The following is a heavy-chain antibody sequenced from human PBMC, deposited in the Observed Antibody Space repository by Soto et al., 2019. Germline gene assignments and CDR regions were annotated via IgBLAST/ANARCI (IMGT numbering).Heavy chain of an antibody. Sequence: LRLSCAASGFTFSNAWMSWVRQAPGKGLEWVGRIKSKTDGGTTDYAAPVKGRFTISRDDSKNTLYLQMNSLKTEDTAVYYCTTAGYCSSTSCYPELDYWGQGTLVTVSS. CDR2: IKSKTDGGTT. J-gene: IGHJ4*02. V-gene: IGHV3-15*01. D-gene: IGHD2-2*01. CDR3: TTAGYCSSTSCYPELDY. CDR1: GFTFSNAW.